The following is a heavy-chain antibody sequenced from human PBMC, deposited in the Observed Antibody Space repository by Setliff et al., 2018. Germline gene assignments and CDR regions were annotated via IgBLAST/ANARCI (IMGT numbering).Heavy chain of an antibody. J-gene: IGHJ4*02. CDR3: ARGPPDFVVVPAAAKFDF. CDR1: GGTFNGYA. D-gene: IGHD2-2*01. V-gene: IGHV1-69*05. Sequence: ASVKVSCKASGGTFNGYAISWVRQAPGQGLEWMGGIIPIFGSANYARKFQGRVTMTTDTPTSTAYMELRSLRSDDTAVYYCARGPPDFVVVPAAAKFDFWGQGTLVTVSS. CDR2: IIPIFGSA.